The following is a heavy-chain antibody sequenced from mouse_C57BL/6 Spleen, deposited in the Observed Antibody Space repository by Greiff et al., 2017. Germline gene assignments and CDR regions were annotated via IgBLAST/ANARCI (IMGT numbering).Heavy chain of an antibody. CDR2: IHPSVSDT. J-gene: IGHJ3*01. CDR1: GYTFTSYW. CDR3: AIGVYYDFSWFAY. Sequence: QVQLQQPGAELVKPGASVKVSCKASGYTFTSYWMHWVKQRPGQGLEWIGRIHPSVSDTNYNQKFKGKATLTVDKSSSTAYMQLSSLTSEDSAVYYCAIGVYYDFSWFAYWGPGTLVTVSA. V-gene: IGHV1-74*01. D-gene: IGHD2-4*01.